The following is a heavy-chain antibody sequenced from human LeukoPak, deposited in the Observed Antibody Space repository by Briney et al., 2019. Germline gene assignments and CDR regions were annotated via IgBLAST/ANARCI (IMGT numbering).Heavy chain of an antibody. J-gene: IGHJ5*02. CDR1: GYSISSGYY. Sequence: SETLSLTCTDSGYSISSGYYWGWIRQPPGKGLEWIGSMWHSGSTFYSPSLKSRVTISSDTSKNQFSLKLSSVTAADTAVYYCAREGDCSSTSCYGTPLFDPWGQGTLVTVSS. V-gene: IGHV4-38-2*02. D-gene: IGHD2-2*01. CDR3: AREGDCSSTSCYGTPLFDP. CDR2: MWHSGST.